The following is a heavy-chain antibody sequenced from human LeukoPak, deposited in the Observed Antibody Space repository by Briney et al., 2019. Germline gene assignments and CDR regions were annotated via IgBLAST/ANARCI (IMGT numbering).Heavy chain of an antibody. D-gene: IGHD5-18*01. Sequence: PSETLSLTCTVSGGSISTRSYYWGWIRQPPGKGLEWIGSIYYSGSAYYNPSLKSRITISVDTSKNQFSLKLSSVTAADTAVYYCARPFGYTYGHVEYWGQGTLVTVSS. CDR1: GGSISTRSYY. V-gene: IGHV4-39*07. CDR3: ARPFGYTYGHVEY. CDR2: IYYSGSA. J-gene: IGHJ4*02.